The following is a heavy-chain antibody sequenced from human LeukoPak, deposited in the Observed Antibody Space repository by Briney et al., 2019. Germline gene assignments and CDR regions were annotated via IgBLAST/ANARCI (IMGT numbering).Heavy chain of an antibody. V-gene: IGHV5-51*01. D-gene: IGHD6-6*01. CDR1: GYSFSSYW. J-gene: IGHJ3*02. CDR2: IYPDDSDT. Sequence: GESLKISCKASGYSFSSYWIGWVRQIPGKSLEWMGVIYPDDSDTRYSPSFQGQVTISADKSISTAYLQWSSLKASDTAIYFCARRKLAASAPFFAFDIWGQGTMVTVSS. CDR3: ARRKLAASAPFFAFDI.